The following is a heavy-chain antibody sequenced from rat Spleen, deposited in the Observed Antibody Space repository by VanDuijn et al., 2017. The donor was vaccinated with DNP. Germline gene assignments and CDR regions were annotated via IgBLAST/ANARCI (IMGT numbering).Heavy chain of an antibody. CDR2: IRFDGVTT. CDR1: GFTFSDYY. J-gene: IGHJ2*01. Sequence: EVQLVESGGGLVQPGRSLKLSCAASGFTFSDYYMAWVRQAPTKGLEWVAYIRFDGVTTYYGDSVKGRFTISRANVKSTLYLQMNSLSSEDMATYYCVRWYNSGYYFDYWGQGVMVTVSS. CDR3: VRWYNSGYYFDY. D-gene: IGHD4-3*01. V-gene: IGHV5-22*01.